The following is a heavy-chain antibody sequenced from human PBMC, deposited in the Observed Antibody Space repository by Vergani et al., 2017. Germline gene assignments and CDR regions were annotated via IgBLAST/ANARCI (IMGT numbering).Heavy chain of an antibody. CDR2: ISGSGGST. CDR3: AKEPTVAGTGTFSRLDDY. CDR1: GFPFGGYG. D-gene: IGHD6-19*01. V-gene: IGHV3-23*04. Sequence: EEQVVESGGGLVQPGQSLRLSCVASGFPFGGYGVSWVRQAPGKGLEWVSAISGSGGSTYYADSVKGRFTISRDNSKNTLYLQMNSLRAEDTAVYYCAKEPTVAGTGTFSRLDDYWGQGTLVTVSS. J-gene: IGHJ4*02.